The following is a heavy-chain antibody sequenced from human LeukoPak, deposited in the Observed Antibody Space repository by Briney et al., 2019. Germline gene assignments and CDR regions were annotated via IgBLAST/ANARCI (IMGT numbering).Heavy chain of an antibody. CDR1: GFTFSSYS. CDR3: ARVGCSGGRCPGYGMDV. D-gene: IGHD2-15*01. J-gene: IGHJ6*02. V-gene: IGHV3-21*01. CDR2: ISSSSTYI. Sequence: PGGSLRLSSAASGFTFSSYSMNWVRQAPGKGLEWVSSISSSSTYIYYADSVKGRFTISRDNAKNSLYLQMNSLRVEDTAVYYCARVGCSGGRCPGYGMDVWGQGTTVTVSS.